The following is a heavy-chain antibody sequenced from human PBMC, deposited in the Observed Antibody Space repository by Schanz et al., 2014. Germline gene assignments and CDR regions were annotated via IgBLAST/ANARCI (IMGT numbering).Heavy chain of an antibody. D-gene: IGHD3-16*01. CDR1: GFPFDTYI. Sequence: EVQVVESGGGLVKPGGSLRLSCAASGFPFDTYIMKWVRQAPGKGLEWVSSISSNSDYIYYSESVKGRFTISRDNSRKTLSLQMNSLRAEDTAVYYCAKHRHYADNNGYPGIDYWGQGTLVTVS. CDR2: ISSNSDYI. CDR3: AKHRHYADNNGYPGIDY. V-gene: IGHV3-21*04. J-gene: IGHJ4*02.